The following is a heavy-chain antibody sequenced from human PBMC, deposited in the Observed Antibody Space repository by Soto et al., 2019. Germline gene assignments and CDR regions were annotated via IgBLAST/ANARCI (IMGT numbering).Heavy chain of an antibody. CDR1: GVSISGYY. Sequence: LSLTCTVSGVSISGYYWSWIRQAPGKGLEWIGYIYSSGSTNYNPSLKSRVTISVDRSKNQFSLKLTSVTAADTAVYYCARAKDSSGRPNFDYWGQGTLVTVSS. CDR3: ARAKDSSGRPNFDY. V-gene: IGHV4-59*01. D-gene: IGHD3-22*01. J-gene: IGHJ4*02. CDR2: IYSSGST.